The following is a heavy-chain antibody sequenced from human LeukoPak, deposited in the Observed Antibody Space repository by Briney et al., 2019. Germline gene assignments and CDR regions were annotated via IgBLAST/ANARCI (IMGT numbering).Heavy chain of an antibody. V-gene: IGHV4-34*01. CDR1: GGSFSGYY. D-gene: IGHD3-9*01. CDR3: ARGRRNYDILTGYYNYYYYYYMDV. J-gene: IGHJ6*03. Sequence: SETLSLTCAVYGGSFSGYYWSWIRQPPGKGLEWIGEINHSGSTNYNPSLKSRVTISVDTSKNQFSLKLSSVTAADTAVYYCARGRRNYDILTGYYNYYYYYYMDVWGKGTTVTVSS. CDR2: INHSGST.